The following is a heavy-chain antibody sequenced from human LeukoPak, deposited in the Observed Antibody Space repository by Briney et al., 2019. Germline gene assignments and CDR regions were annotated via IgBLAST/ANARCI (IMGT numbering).Heavy chain of an antibody. CDR1: GGSISSYY. D-gene: IGHD2-15*01. Sequence: SSETLPLTCTVSGGSISSYYWSWIPQPAGKGLEWIGRIYTSGSTNYNPSLKSRVTMLVDTSKNQFSLKLSSVTAADTAVYYCARDRYCSGGSCYSDYWGQGTLVTVSS. J-gene: IGHJ4*02. V-gene: IGHV4-4*07. CDR3: ARDRYCSGGSCYSDY. CDR2: IYTSGST.